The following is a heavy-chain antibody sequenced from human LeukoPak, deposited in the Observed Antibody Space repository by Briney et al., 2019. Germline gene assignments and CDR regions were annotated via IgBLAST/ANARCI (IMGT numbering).Heavy chain of an antibody. CDR3: AKGRESSGWFNDAFDI. J-gene: IGHJ3*02. Sequence: GGSLRLSCAASGFTFSSYAMNWVRQAPGKGLEWVSAITGSGGRTYYADSVKGRFTISRDNSKNTLYLQMNSLRAEDMALYYCAKGRESSGWFNDAFDIWGQGTMVTVSS. V-gene: IGHV3-23*01. CDR2: ITGSGGRT. CDR1: GFTFSSYA. D-gene: IGHD6-19*01.